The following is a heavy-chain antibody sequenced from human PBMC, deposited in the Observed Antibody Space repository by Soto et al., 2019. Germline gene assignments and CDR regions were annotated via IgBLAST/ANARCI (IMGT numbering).Heavy chain of an antibody. J-gene: IGHJ4*02. D-gene: IGHD6-6*01. CDR1: GYSFTSYW. Sequence: PGEPLKISCKGSGYSFTSYWIGWVRQMPGKGLEWMWIIYPGDSDTRYSPSFQGQVTISADKSISNAYLQWSSLKASDTAMYYCARNVEYSSFPFDYWGQGTLVTVSS. CDR3: ARNVEYSSFPFDY. V-gene: IGHV5-51*01. CDR2: IYPGDSDT.